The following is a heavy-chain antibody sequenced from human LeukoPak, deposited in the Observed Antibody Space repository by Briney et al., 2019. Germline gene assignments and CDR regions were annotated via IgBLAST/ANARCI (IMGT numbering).Heavy chain of an antibody. V-gene: IGHV3-11*01. D-gene: IGHD2-2*01. CDR2: ISSSGSTI. J-gene: IGHJ5*02. CDR1: GFTFSDYY. CDR3: ARLVVPAAIPVGWFDP. Sequence: GGSLRLSCAASGFTFSDYYMSWIRQAPGKGLEWVSYISSSGSTIYYADSVKGRFTISRDNAKNSLYLQMNSLRAEDTAVYYCARLVVPAAIPVGWFDPWGQGTLVIVSS.